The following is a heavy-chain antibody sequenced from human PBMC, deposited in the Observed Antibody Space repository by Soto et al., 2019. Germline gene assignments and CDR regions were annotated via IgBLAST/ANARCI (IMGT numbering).Heavy chain of an antibody. V-gene: IGHV4-59*03. CDR2: IYYSGST. J-gene: IGHJ4*01. D-gene: IGHD6-19*01. CDR3: AITAVAAFFDY. Sequence: QVQLQESGPGLVKPSETLSLTCTVSGGSISSYYWSWIRQPPGKGLEWIGYIYYSGSTDYNPSLKXXVTISVDTPETLFSLEMSSVTAAHTAEYSCAITAVAAFFDYRGQRTLVPVSS. CDR1: GGSISSYY.